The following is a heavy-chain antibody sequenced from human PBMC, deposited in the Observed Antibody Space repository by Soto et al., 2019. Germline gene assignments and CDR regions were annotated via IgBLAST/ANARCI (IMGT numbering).Heavy chain of an antibody. CDR1: GGSVSSGSYY. V-gene: IGHV4-61*01. CDR3: ARGNYLTPYLFDY. Sequence: QVPLQESGPGLVKPSETLSLTCPVSGGSVSSGSYYWSWIRQPPGKGLEWIGFIYYSGNTNYNPSLKSRVTISVDTSKNQFSLRLSSVTAADTAVYYCARGNYLTPYLFDYWGQGTLVTVSS. J-gene: IGHJ4*02. D-gene: IGHD2-2*02. CDR2: IYYSGNT.